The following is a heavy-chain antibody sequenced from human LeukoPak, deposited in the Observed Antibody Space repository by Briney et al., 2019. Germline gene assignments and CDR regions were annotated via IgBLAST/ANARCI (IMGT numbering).Heavy chain of an antibody. D-gene: IGHD6-13*01. V-gene: IGHV1-69*01. Sequence: SVKVSCKASGGTFSSYAISWVRQAPGQGLEWMGGIVPIFGTANYAQKFQGRVTITADESASTAYMELSSLRSEDTAVYYCARDSTSGNWFDPWGQGTLVTVSS. CDR3: ARDSTSGNWFDP. J-gene: IGHJ5*02. CDR1: GGTFSSYA. CDR2: IVPIFGTA.